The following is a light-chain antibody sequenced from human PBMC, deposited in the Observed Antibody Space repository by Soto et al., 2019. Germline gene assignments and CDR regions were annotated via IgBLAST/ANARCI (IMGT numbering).Light chain of an antibody. V-gene: IGKV1-5*01. CDR3: QQYNSFSGT. Sequence: DIQMTQSPSTLSASVGDRVTVTCRASQTISGWLAWYQQKPGKAPKLLIYDASNLESGVPSRFSGSGSGTEFTLTISSLQPDDIATYYCQQYNSFSGTFGHGTKLEIK. CDR2: DAS. J-gene: IGKJ1*01. CDR1: QTISGW.